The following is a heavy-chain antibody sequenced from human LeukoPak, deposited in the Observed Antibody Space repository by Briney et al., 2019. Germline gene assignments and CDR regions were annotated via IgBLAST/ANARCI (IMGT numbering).Heavy chain of an antibody. D-gene: IGHD2-15*01. CDR2: ISAYNGNA. J-gene: IGHJ4*02. V-gene: IGHV1-18*01. CDR3: ERLLWVGDEYFFDY. Sequence: ASVKVSCKASNYTFTSYGLSWVRQAPGQGLQWMGWISAYNGNAKYAQKFQDRVTLTTDTSTSTSSMELRSLRSDDTAIYYCERLLWVGDEYFFDYWGQGTLVTVSS. CDR1: NYTFTSYG.